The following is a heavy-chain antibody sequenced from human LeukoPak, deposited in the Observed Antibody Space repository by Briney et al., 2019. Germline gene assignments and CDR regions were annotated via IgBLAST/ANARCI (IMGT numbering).Heavy chain of an antibody. CDR1: GFTFSSYE. Sequence: GSLRLSCAASGFTFSSYEMNRVRQAPGKGLEWVSYISSSGSTIYYADSVKGRFTISRDNAKNSLYLQMNSLRAEDTAVYYCARAPGGGYDYGAEWDYYYMDVWGKGTTVTVSS. CDR2: ISSSGSTI. CDR3: ARAPGGGYDYGAEWDYYYMDV. V-gene: IGHV3-48*03. J-gene: IGHJ6*03. D-gene: IGHD5-12*01.